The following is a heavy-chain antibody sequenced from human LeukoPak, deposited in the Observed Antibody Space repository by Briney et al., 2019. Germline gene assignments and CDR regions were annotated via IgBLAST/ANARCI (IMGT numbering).Heavy chain of an antibody. J-gene: IGHJ6*02. CDR2: MHYTGST. CDR1: GGSISIDY. Sequence: SETLSLTCSVSGGSISIDYWAWIRQPPGKGLEWIGYMHYTGSTNYNPSLKSRVTISLATSKNQFSLKLSSVTAADTAVYYCARVSDVYGMDVWGRGTTVTVSS. V-gene: IGHV4-59*01. CDR3: ARVSDVYGMDV.